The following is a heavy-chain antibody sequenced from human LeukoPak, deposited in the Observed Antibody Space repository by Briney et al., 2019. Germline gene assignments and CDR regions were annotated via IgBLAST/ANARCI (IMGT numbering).Heavy chain of an antibody. V-gene: IGHV1-46*01. J-gene: IGHJ4*02. CDR3: ARDLVSDFRSGPGY. CDR2: MNPSGGRT. CDR1: GYTFTSYY. D-gene: IGHD3-3*01. Sequence: ASLKVACKACGYTFTSYYMHGVGQAPGRGLEWIGRMNPSGGRTSYAQKFPGRVTMTTGTSTCTVYMGLSSLRSEDTAVYYGARDLVSDFRSGPGYWGQGNLVTVSA.